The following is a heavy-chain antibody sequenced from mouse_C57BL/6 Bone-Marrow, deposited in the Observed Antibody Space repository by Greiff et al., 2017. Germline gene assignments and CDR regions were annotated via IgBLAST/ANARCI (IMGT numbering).Heavy chain of an antibody. Sequence: EVQLVESGGGLVQPGGSLSLSCAASGFTFTDYYMSWVRQPPGKALEWLGFIRNKANGYTTEYSASVKGRFTISRDNSQSILYLQMNALRAEDSAAYYCARFRGRVYAMDYWGQGTAVTVSS. CDR3: ARFRGRVYAMDY. J-gene: IGHJ4*01. CDR1: GFTFTDYY. V-gene: IGHV7-3*01. CDR2: IRNKANGYTT.